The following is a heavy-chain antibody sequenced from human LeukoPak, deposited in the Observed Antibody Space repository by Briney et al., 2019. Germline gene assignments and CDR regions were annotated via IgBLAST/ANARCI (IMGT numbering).Heavy chain of an antibody. CDR2: ISSSGTYV. CDR1: GFTFSSYS. Sequence: NPGGSLRLSCGASGFTFSSYSMNWVRQAPGKGLEWVSSISSSGTYVYYADSVKGRFTISRDNAKNSLSLQMNSLRADDAAVYYCARASSKQLAGYLPDGFDIWGQGTMVTVSS. CDR3: ARASSKQLAGYLPDGFDI. V-gene: IGHV3-21*01. J-gene: IGHJ3*02. D-gene: IGHD3-9*01.